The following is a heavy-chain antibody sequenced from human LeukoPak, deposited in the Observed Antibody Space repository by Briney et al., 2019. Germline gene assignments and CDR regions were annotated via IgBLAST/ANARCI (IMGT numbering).Heavy chain of an antibody. V-gene: IGHV5-51*01. D-gene: IGHD3-22*01. CDR2: IYPGDSDT. CDR3: ARLDYYDSSDRRYNWFDP. J-gene: IGHJ5*02. Sequence: HGESLKISCKGSGYSFTSYWIGWVRQMPGKGLEWMGIIYPGDSDTRYSPSFQGQVTISADKSISTAYLQWSSLKASDTAMYYCARLDYYDSSDRRYNWFDPWGQGTLVTVSS. CDR1: GYSFTSYW.